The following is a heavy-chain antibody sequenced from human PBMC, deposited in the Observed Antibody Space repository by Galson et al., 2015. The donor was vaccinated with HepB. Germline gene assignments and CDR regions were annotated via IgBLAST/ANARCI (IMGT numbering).Heavy chain of an antibody. D-gene: IGHD2-2*02. CDR2: FKSKTDGGTA. CDR1: GFTFSNVW. J-gene: IGHJ4*02. Sequence: SPRLSCAASGFTFSNVWMSWVRQAPGKGLEWVGRFKSKTDGGTADYAAPVKGRFTISRDDSKNTLYLQMNSLKIEDTAVYYCITEKGAIQEWKGAFDFWGQGTLVTVSS. V-gene: IGHV3-15*01. CDR3: ITEKGAIQEWKGAFDF.